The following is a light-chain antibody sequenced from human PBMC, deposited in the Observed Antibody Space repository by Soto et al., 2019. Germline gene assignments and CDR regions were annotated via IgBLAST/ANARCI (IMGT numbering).Light chain of an antibody. V-gene: IGKV1-39*01. CDR3: QQTSSAPLT. Sequence: DIQMTQSPSSLSASVGDSDTITCRASQTISRYLNWYQQKPGKAPKLLIFGAVTLQSGVPSRFSGTGSGTDFALTISSLQGEDFATYYCQQTSSAPLTFGGGTKVDIK. J-gene: IGKJ4*01. CDR1: QTISRY. CDR2: GAV.